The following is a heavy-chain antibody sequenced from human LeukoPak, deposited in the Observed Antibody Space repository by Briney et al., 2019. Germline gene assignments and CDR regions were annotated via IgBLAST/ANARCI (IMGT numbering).Heavy chain of an antibody. V-gene: IGHV3-23*01. CDR3: AKDRYCSSTSCYADY. CDR1: GFTFSSSA. J-gene: IGHJ4*02. D-gene: IGHD2-2*01. Sequence: GGSLRLSCAASGFTFSSSAMSWVRQAPGKGLEWVSAITASGSGTYYADSVKGRFTISRDNSKNTLYLQMNSLRAEDTAVYYCAKDRYCSSTSCYADYWGQGTLVTVSS. CDR2: ITASGSGT.